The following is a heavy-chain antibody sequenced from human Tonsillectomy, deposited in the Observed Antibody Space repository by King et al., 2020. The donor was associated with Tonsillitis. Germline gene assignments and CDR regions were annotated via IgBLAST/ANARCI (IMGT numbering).Heavy chain of an antibody. Sequence: VQLVESGGGLVKPGGSLRLSCAASGFTFTDYRMNWVRQAPGKGLEWVSSIISGSSSIYYADSLRGRFTISRDNAKNSLYLQMNSLRAEDTAVYYCARDLYYGMDVWGQGTTVTVSS. V-gene: IGHV3-21*01. CDR3: ARDLYYGMDV. J-gene: IGHJ6*02. CDR1: GFTFTDYR. CDR2: IISGSSSI.